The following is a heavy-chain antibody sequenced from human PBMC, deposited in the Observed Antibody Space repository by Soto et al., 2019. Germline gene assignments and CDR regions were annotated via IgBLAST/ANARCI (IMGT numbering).Heavy chain of an antibody. V-gene: IGHV1-18*01. CDR3: ARDAMPSYYHYGMDV. Sequence: VQLVQSGAEVKKPGASVKGSCKASGYTFPSYGIPWGRQAPGQGLEWMGWISAYNRNTNYAQNLQGRVPMTTETSTSTAYMELRSLRSDDTAVYYCARDAMPSYYHYGMDVWGQGTTVTVSS. CDR1: GYTFPSYG. CDR2: ISAYNRNT. J-gene: IGHJ6*02. D-gene: IGHD2-2*01.